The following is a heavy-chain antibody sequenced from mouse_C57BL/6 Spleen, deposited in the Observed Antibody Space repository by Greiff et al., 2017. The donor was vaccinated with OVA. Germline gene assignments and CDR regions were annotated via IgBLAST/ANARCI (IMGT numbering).Heavy chain of an antibody. V-gene: IGHV1-76*01. J-gene: IGHJ4*01. CDR2: IYPGSGNT. Sequence: VMLVESGAELVRPGASVKLSCKASGYTFTDYYINWVKQRPGQGLEWIARIYPGSGNTYYNEKFKGKATLTAEKSSSTAYMQLSSLTSEDSAVYFCARHGSTAMDYWGQGTSVTVSS. CDR1: GYTFTDYY. D-gene: IGHD1-1*01. CDR3: ARHGSTAMDY.